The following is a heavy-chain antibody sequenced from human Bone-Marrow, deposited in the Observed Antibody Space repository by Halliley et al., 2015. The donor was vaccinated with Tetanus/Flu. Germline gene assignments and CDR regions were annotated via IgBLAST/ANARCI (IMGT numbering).Heavy chain of an antibody. Sequence: SLRLSCAISGFSISNYWLSWVRQAPGKGLEWVACIKKDESEKYYVDSVKGRFTISRDNAKNSMYLQMNSLRVEDTALYYCASLDTAMVQFVYWGQGTLVTVSS. V-gene: IGHV3-7*03. CDR3: ASLDTAMVQFVY. J-gene: IGHJ4*02. CDR1: GFSISNYW. D-gene: IGHD5-18*01. CDR2: IKKDESEK.